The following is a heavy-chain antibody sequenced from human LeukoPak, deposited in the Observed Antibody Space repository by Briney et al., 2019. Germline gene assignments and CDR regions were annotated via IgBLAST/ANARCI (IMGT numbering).Heavy chain of an antibody. CDR1: GGSFSGYY. J-gene: IGHJ5*02. V-gene: IGHV4-34*01. CDR2: TNHSGST. CDR3: ARGPGSSSWYTYPAGGWFDP. D-gene: IGHD6-13*01. Sequence: SETLSLTCAVYGGSFSGYYWSWLRQPPGKGLEWIGETNHSGSTNYNPSLKSRVTISVDTSKNQFSLKLSSVTAADTAVYYCARGPGSSSWYTYPAGGWFDPWGQGTLVTVSS.